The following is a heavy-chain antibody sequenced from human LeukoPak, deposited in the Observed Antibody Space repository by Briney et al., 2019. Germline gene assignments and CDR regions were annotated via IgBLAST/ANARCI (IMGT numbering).Heavy chain of an antibody. V-gene: IGHV3-23*01. CDR1: GFTFSNYA. CDR2: ISGSCGDT. Sequence: GGSLRLSCTASGFTFSNYAMSWVRQAPGTGLQWVSAISGSCGDTYHEDSVKGRFTISRDKSKNTVVLQMNSLRLDDRGGYYCARQIGYCSGGSCYFDNWGQGTLVTVSS. D-gene: IGHD2-15*01. CDR3: ARQIGYCSGGSCYFDN. J-gene: IGHJ4*02.